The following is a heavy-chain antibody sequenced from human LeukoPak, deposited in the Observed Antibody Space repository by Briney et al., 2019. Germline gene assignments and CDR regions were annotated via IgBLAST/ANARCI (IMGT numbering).Heavy chain of an antibody. CDR3: ARVVGDYGDYVGYYYGMDV. J-gene: IGHJ6*02. CDR2: IHPKSGGT. D-gene: IGHD4-17*01. CDR1: GYTFTDYY. Sequence: ASVKVSCKASGYTFTDYYMHWVRQAPGQGLEWMGWIHPKSGGTNYAQKFQDRVTMSRDTSITTAYMELSRLRSDDTAVYYCARVVGDYGDYVGYYYGMDVWGQGTTVTVSS. V-gene: IGHV1-2*02.